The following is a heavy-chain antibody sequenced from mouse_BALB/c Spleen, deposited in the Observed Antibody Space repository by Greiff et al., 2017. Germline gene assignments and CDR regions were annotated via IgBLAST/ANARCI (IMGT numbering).Heavy chain of an antibody. CDR2: IWAGGST. Sequence: VQLVESGPGLVAPSQSLSITCTVSGFSLTSYGVHWVRQPPGKGLEWLGVIWAGGSTNYNSALMSRLSISKDNSKSQVFLKMNSLQTDDTAMYYCARDQKAGLGRDCAMDYWGQGTSVTVSS. V-gene: IGHV2-9*02. J-gene: IGHJ4*01. CDR3: ARDQKAGLGRDCAMDY. D-gene: IGHD4-1*01. CDR1: GFSLTSYG.